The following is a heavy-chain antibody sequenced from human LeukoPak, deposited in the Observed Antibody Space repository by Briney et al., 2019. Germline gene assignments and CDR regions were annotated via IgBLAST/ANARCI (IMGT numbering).Heavy chain of an antibody. CDR1: GFTFSSYA. V-gene: IGHV3-30-3*01. D-gene: IGHD3-3*01. CDR2: ISYDGSNK. J-gene: IGHJ4*02. CDR3: AREPFWSGYYSNLHFDY. Sequence: GGSLRLSCAASGFTFSSYAMHWVRQAPGKGLEWVAVISYDGSNKYYADSVKGRFTISRDNSKNTLYLQMNSLRAEDTAVYYCAREPFWSGYYSNLHFDYWGQGTLVTVSS.